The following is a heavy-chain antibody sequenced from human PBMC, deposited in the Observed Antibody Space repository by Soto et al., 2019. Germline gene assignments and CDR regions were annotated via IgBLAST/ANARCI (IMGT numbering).Heavy chain of an antibody. CDR2: IYRGGST. D-gene: IGHD1-26*01. V-gene: IGHV3-53*04. Sequence: EVQLVESGGGLVQPGGSLRLSCAASGFTVSSNYMSWVRQAPGKGLEWVSVIYRGGSTYYADSVKGRFTISRHNSKNKLYLQMNRLRAEDTAVYYCARWDQSYYYYMDIWGKGTTVTVSS. J-gene: IGHJ6*03. CDR1: GFTVSSNY. CDR3: ARWDQSYYYYMDI.